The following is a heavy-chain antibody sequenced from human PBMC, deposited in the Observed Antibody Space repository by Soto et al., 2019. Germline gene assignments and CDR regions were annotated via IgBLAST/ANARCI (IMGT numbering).Heavy chain of an antibody. J-gene: IGHJ6*03. D-gene: IGHD5-12*01. CDR2: IYYSGST. V-gene: IGHV4-59*01. CDR1: GGSISSYY. CDR3: ARVYSGYDSGYYYYYMDV. Sequence: PSETLSLTCTVSGGSISSYYWSWIRQPPGKGLEWIGYIYYSGSTNYNPSLKSRVTISVDTSKNQFSLKLSSVTAADTAVFYCARVYSGYDSGYYYYYMDVWGKGTTVTVSS.